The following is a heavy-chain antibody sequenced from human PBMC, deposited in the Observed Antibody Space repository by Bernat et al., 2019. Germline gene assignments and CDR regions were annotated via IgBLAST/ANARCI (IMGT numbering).Heavy chain of an antibody. CDR2: IWYDGSNK. CDR3: ARESSDVDTAMAPLLDSMGFDP. J-gene: IGHJ5*02. D-gene: IGHD5-18*01. CDR1: GFTFSSYG. Sequence: QVQLVESGGGVVQPGRSLRLSCAASGFTFSSYGMHWVRQAPGKGLEWVAVIWYDGSNKYYADSVKGRFTIYRDNSKNTLYLQMNSLRAEDTAVYYCARESSDVDTAMAPLLDSMGFDPWGQGTLVTVSS. V-gene: IGHV3-33*01.